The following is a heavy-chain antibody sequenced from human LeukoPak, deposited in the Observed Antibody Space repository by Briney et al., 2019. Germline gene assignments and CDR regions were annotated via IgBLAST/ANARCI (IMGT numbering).Heavy chain of an antibody. CDR1: GFTLSSYN. D-gene: IGHD6-19*01. CDR2: ISSSSSTI. CDR3: ARVDSSGWYEVHYYYYYMDV. V-gene: IGHV3-48*04. J-gene: IGHJ6*03. Sequence: GGSLRLTCAASGFTLSSYNMDWVRQAPGKGLEWVSYISSSSSTIYYADSVKGRFTISRDNAKNSLYLQMNSLRAEDTAVYYCARVDSSGWYEVHYYYYYMDVWGKGTTVTVSS.